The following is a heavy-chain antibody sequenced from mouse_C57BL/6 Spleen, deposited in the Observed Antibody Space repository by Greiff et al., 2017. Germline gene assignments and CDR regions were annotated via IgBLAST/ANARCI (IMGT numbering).Heavy chain of an antibody. J-gene: IGHJ2*01. CDR2: FYPGSGII. Sequence: QVQLKESGAELVKPGASVKLSCKASGYTFTEYTIHWVKQRSGQGLEWIGWFYPGSGIIKYNEKFKDKATLSADKSSSTVYMELSRLTSEDSAVYFWERLGYYYGSSQYYLDYWGQGTTLTVSS. D-gene: IGHD1-1*01. CDR1: GYTFTEYT. V-gene: IGHV1-62-2*01. CDR3: ERLGYYYGSSQYYLDY.